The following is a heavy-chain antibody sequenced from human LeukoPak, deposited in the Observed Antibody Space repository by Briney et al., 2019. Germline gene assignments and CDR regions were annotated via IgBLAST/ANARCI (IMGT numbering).Heavy chain of an antibody. Sequence: SETLSLTCAVYGGSFSGYYWSWIRQPPGKGLEWIGEINHSGSTNYNPSLKSRVTISVDRSKNQFSLKLSSVTAADTAVYYCARGGYDILTGRYDYFDYWGQGTLVTVSS. J-gene: IGHJ4*02. CDR2: INHSGST. V-gene: IGHV4-34*01. CDR1: GGSFSGYY. D-gene: IGHD3-9*01. CDR3: ARGGYDILTGRYDYFDY.